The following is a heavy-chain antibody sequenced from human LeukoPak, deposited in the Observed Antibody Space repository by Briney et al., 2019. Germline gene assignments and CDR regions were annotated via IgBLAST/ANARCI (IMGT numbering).Heavy chain of an antibody. J-gene: IGHJ5*02. D-gene: IGHD3-22*01. CDR3: ARHVVIKSGWFDP. V-gene: IGHV4-39*01. CDR1: GGSISSSSYY. CDR2: IYYSGST. Sequence: SETLSLTRTVSGGSISSSSYYWGWIRQPPGKGLEWIGSIYYSGSTYYNPSLKSRVTISVDTSKNQFSLKLSSVTAADTAVYYCARHVVIKSGWFDPWGQGTLVTVSS.